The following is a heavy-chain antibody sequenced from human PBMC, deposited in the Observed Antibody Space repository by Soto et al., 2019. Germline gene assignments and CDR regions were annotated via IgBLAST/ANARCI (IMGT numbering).Heavy chain of an antibody. CDR3: ARVRVFDYSNYDGMDV. V-gene: IGHV1-69*01. CDR2: IIPISGTA. J-gene: IGHJ6*02. Sequence: QVQLVQSGAEVKKPGSSVKVSCKASGGTFSSYAISWVRQAPGQGLEWMGGIIPISGTANYAQKFQGRVTITADESTSTAYMELSSLRSEDTAVYYCARVRVFDYSNYDGMDVWGQGTTVTVSS. D-gene: IGHD4-4*01. CDR1: GGTFSSYA.